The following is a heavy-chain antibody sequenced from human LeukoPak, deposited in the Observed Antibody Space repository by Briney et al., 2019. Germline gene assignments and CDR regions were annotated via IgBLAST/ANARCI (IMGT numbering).Heavy chain of an antibody. Sequence: SETLSLTCTVSGGSISSGGYYWSWIRQPPGKGLEWIGYIYHSGSTSYNPSLKSRVTISIDRSKNQFSLKLSSVTAADTAVYYCARGDGGYSNFDYWGQGTLVTVSS. D-gene: IGHD3-22*01. CDR1: GGSISSGGYY. J-gene: IGHJ4*02. CDR2: IYHSGST. V-gene: IGHV4-30-2*01. CDR3: ARGDGGYSNFDY.